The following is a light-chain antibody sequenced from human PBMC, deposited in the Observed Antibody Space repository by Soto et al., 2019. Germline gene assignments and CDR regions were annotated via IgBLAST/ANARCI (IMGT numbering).Light chain of an antibody. CDR2: AAS. J-gene: IGKJ1*01. V-gene: IGKV1-39*01. Sequence: DLQMTQSPSSLSASVGDRVTITCRASRSITNYLNWYQQKPGKAPKLLVYAASSLQSGVPSRFSGSGSGTDFTLTIRSLQREDFATYYCQQSDSSPWTFGQGTKVEVK. CDR3: QQSDSSPWT. CDR1: RSITNY.